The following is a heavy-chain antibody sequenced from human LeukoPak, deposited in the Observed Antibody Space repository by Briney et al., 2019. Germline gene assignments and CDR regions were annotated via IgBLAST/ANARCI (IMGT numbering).Heavy chain of an antibody. Sequence: ASVTISCTASGYTFTSYYMHWVRQAPGQGLEWMGIINPSGGSTSYAQKFQGRVTMTRDTSTSTVYMELSSLRSEDTAVYYCARDTSSPSYYDFWSGYYTEGIWFDPWGQGTLVTVSS. J-gene: IGHJ5*02. CDR2: INPSGGST. CDR3: ARDTSSPSYYDFWSGYYTEGIWFDP. CDR1: GYTFTSYY. V-gene: IGHV1-46*01. D-gene: IGHD3-3*01.